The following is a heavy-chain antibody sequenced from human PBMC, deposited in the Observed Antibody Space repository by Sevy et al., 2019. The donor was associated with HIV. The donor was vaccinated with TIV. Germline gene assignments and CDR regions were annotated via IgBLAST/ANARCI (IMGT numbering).Heavy chain of an antibody. V-gene: IGHV3-15*07. CDR2: IKSKTDGGTT. CDR1: GFTFTNAW. Sequence: GRSLRLSCAASGFTFTNAWMNWVRQAPGKGLEWVGRIKSKTDGGTTDYAAPVKGRFTISRDDSKNSLYLQMNSLKSEDTAVYYCTTGPWDYDNSGCYPDYWGQGTLVTVSS. J-gene: IGHJ4*02. D-gene: IGHD3-22*01. CDR3: TTGPWDYDNSGCYPDY.